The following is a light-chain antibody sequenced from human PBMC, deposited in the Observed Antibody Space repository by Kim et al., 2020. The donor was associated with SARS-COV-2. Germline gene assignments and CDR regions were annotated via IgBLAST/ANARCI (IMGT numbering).Light chain of an antibody. CDR2: EDS. CDR3: QAWDNSTWV. Sequence: SYELTQPPSVSVSPGQTASITCSGDRLGDKYACWYQQKPGQSPLLVIYEDSKRPSGIPERFSGSNSGNTATLTISGTQAMDEADYYCQAWDNSTWVFGGGTQLTVL. CDR1: RLGDKY. J-gene: IGLJ3*02. V-gene: IGLV3-1*01.